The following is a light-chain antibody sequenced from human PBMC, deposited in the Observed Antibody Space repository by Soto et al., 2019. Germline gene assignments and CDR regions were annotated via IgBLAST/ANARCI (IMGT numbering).Light chain of an antibody. CDR1: QSVLYSSNNKNY. V-gene: IGKV4-1*01. CDR2: WAS. CDR3: KQYYSTPPT. J-gene: IGKJ1*01. Sequence: DIVMTQSPDSLAVSLGERATINCKSSQSVLYSSNNKNYLAWYQQKPGQPPKLLIYWASTRESGVPDRFSGSGSGTDFTLTISSLQAEDVAVYYCKQYYSTPPTFCQGTKVEIK.